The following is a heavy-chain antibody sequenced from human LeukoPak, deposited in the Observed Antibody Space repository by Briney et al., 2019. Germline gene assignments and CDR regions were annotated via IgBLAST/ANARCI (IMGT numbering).Heavy chain of an antibody. CDR1: GYTFTSYY. V-gene: IGHV1-46*03. CDR3: ARVEPLYSSSSGLLDY. J-gene: IGHJ4*02. Sequence: ASVKDSCKASGYTFTSYYMRWVRQAPGQGLEWMGIINPSGGSTSYAQKFQGRVTMTRDTSTSTVYMELSSLRSEDTAVYYCARVEPLYSSSSGLLDYWGQGTLVTVSS. D-gene: IGHD6-6*01. CDR2: INPSGGST.